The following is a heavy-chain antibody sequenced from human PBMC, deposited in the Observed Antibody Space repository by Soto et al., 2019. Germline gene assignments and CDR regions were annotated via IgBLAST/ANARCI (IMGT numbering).Heavy chain of an antibody. Sequence: PGGSLRLSCAASGFTLSSYGMTWVRQSPGKGLEWASFSSATGAGTYYADSVKGRFTISRDNSKNTLYLQMTSLRADDTAVYYCAKDRRAGGNYGFYSDFWGQGALVTVSS. J-gene: IGHJ4*02. D-gene: IGHD1-7*01. V-gene: IGHV3-23*01. CDR1: GFTLSSYG. CDR2: SSATGAGT. CDR3: AKDRRAGGNYGFYSDF.